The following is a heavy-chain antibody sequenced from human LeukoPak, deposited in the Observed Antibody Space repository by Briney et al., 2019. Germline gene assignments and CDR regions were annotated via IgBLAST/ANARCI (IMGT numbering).Heavy chain of an antibody. CDR2: ISSSSSHI. V-gene: IGHV3-21*01. CDR3: ARALDYYFDY. D-gene: IGHD3/OR15-3a*01. J-gene: IGHJ4*02. CDR1: GFTFSSYS. Sequence: PGRSLRLSCAASGFTFSSYSMNWVRQAPGKGLEWVSSISSSSSHIYYADSVKGRFTISRDNAKNSLYLQMNSLRAEDTAVYYCARALDYYFDYWGQGTLVTVSS.